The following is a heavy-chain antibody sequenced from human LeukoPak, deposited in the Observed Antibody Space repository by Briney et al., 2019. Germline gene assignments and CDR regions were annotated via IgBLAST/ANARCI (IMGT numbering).Heavy chain of an antibody. CDR1: GVSISSSSYY. CDR2: IYYTGST. J-gene: IGHJ4*02. CDR3: ARHALAVAGQFDY. D-gene: IGHD6-19*01. Sequence: PSETLSLTCTVSGVSISSSSYYWGWIRPPPGKGLEWIGSIYYTGSTYYNPSLKSRVTISVDTSKNQFSLKLSSVTAADTAVYYCARHALAVAGQFDYWGQGTLVTVSS. V-gene: IGHV4-39*01.